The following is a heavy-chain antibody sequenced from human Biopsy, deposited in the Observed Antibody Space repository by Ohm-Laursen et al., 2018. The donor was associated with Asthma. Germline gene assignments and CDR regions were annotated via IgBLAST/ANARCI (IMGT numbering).Heavy chain of an antibody. CDR2: VSSDGHNK. D-gene: IGHD3-22*01. CDR3: ASQSGQEYGDSIPFDS. J-gene: IGHJ3*01. Sequence: SLRLSCSASGITFSSYGLHWVRQAPGKGLEWVALVSSDGHNKYYEDSVKGRFTISRDNTRNRLYLQINSLTVDDSAVYFCASQSGQEYGDSIPFDSWGQGTKVAVSS. CDR1: GITFSSYG. V-gene: IGHV3-30*03.